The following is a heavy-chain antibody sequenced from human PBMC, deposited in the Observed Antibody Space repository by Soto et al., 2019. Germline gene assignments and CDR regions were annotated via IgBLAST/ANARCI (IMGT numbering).Heavy chain of an antibody. V-gene: IGHV3-74*01. Sequence: GGSLRLSCVASGFGFHTYWMHWVRQVPGKGLVWVARINSDGDTSTYADSVKGRFSISRDNTKNTLFLQMNGLRDDDTAVYYCTRDCVDYYGSGNYYPRFGPWGQGALVTVSS. J-gene: IGHJ4*01. CDR2: INSDGDTS. CDR1: GFGFHTYW. CDR3: TRDCVDYYGSGNYYPRFGP. D-gene: IGHD3-10*01.